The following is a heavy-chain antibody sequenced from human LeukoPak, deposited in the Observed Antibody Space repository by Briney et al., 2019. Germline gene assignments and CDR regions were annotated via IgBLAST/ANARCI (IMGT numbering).Heavy chain of an antibody. D-gene: IGHD2-2*01. CDR3: AKDHSLLICSSTSCYESLGY. CDR1: GFTFSNAW. Sequence: GGSLRLSCAASGFTFSNAWMSWVRQAPGKGLEWVGRIKSKTDGGTTDYAAPVKGRFTISRDDSKNTLYLQMNSLRAEDTAVYYCAKDHSLLICSSTSCYESLGYWGQGTLVTVSS. CDR2: IKSKTDGGTT. V-gene: IGHV3-15*01. J-gene: IGHJ4*02.